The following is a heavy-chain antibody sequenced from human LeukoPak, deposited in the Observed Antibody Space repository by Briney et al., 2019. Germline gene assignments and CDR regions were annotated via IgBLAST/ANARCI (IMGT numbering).Heavy chain of an antibody. CDR2: INAGNGNT. CDR1: GYTFTTYA. D-gene: IGHD6-13*01. CDR3: ARGPIGSRWPYYLDY. V-gene: IGHV1-3*01. J-gene: IGHJ4*02. Sequence: GASVKVSCKASGYTFTTYAMHWVRQAPGQRLEWMGWINAGNGNTKYSQKFQARVTITRDTSASTAYMELSSLRSEDTAVYYCARGPIGSRWPYYLDYWGQGTLVTVSS.